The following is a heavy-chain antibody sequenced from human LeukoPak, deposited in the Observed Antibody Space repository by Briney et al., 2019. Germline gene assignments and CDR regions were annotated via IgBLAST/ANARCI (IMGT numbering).Heavy chain of an antibody. CDR2: ISGSGGST. Sequence: GGSLRLSCAASGFTVSSNYMSWVRQAPGKGLEWVSAISGSGGSTYYADSVKGRFTISRDNSKNTLYLQMNSLRAEDTAVYYCAKNLYDSSGYFGAGVGYWGQGTLVTVSS. CDR3: AKNLYDSSGYFGAGVGY. D-gene: IGHD3-22*01. J-gene: IGHJ4*02. CDR1: GFTVSSNY. V-gene: IGHV3-23*01.